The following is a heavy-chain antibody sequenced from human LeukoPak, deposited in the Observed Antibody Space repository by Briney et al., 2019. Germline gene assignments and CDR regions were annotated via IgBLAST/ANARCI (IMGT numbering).Heavy chain of an antibody. J-gene: IGHJ3*02. V-gene: IGHV4-4*07. CDR2: IYPTGIT. CDR1: GGSISGYY. CDR3: ARAPRAFDI. Sequence: PSETLSLTCIVSGGSISGYYWSWIRQPAGKGLEWIGRIYPTGITNYNPSLKGRVTMSIDTSKNQFSLTLISVTAADTAVYYCARAPRAFDIWGQGTMVAVSS.